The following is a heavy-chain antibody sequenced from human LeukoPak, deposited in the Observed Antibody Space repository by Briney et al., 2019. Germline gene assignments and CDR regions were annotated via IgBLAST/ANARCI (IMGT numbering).Heavy chain of an antibody. CDR1: GGSISSYY. V-gene: IGHV4-59*01. CDR2: IYYSGST. D-gene: IGHD3-22*01. Sequence: DPSETLSLTCTVSGGSISSYYWSWIRQPPGKGLEWIGYIYYSGSTNYNPSLKSRVTISVDTSKNQFSLKLSSVTAADTAVYYCARDRHKYNYDGSGYPPYWGQGTLVTVSS. CDR3: ARDRHKYNYDGSGYPPY. J-gene: IGHJ4*02.